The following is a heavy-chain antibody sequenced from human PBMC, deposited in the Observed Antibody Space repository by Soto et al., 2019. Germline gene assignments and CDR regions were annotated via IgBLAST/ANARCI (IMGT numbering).Heavy chain of an antibody. CDR1: GFTFSSYG. V-gene: IGHV3-33*01. Sequence: QVQLVESGGGVVQPGRSLRLSCAASGFTFSSYGMHWVRQAPGKGLEWVAVIWYDGSNKYYADSVKGRFTISRDNSKNTLYLQMNSLRAEDTAVYYCARDATSRYSYFDYWGQGTLVTVSS. J-gene: IGHJ4*02. CDR3: ARDATSRYSYFDY. CDR2: IWYDGSNK. D-gene: IGHD4-4*01.